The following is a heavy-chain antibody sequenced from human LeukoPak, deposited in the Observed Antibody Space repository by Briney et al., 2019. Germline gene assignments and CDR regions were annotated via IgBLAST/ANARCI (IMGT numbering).Heavy chain of an antibody. CDR1: GFTFSSYW. CDR3: ARDRVYYYYGMDV. CDR2: IKQDGSEK. J-gene: IGHJ6*02. Sequence: GGSLRLSCAASGFTFSSYWMSWVRQAPGKGLEWVANIKQDGSEKYYADSVKGRFTISRDNAKNSLYLQMNSLRAEDTAVYYCARDRVYYYYGMDVWGQGTTVTVSS. V-gene: IGHV3-7*01.